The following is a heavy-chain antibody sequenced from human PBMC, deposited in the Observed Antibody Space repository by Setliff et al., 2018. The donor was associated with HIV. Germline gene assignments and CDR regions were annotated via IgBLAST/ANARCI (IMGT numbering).Heavy chain of an antibody. Sequence: PGGSLRLSCTASGFTFGDYTMSWVRQAPGKGLEWVGLIRSEAYGGTTEYAASVKGRFTISRDDSKNTLYLQMNSLKTEDTAVYYCTTELLGSSWYGVDYYGMDVWGQGTTVTVSS. CDR2: IRSEAYGGTT. J-gene: IGHJ6*02. V-gene: IGHV3-49*04. CDR3: TTELLGSSWYGVDYYGMDV. D-gene: IGHD6-13*01. CDR1: GFTFGDYT.